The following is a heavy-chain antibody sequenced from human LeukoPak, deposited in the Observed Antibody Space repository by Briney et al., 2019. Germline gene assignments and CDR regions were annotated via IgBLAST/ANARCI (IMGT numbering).Heavy chain of an antibody. D-gene: IGHD3-3*01. CDR3: ARDYFLEWSTRTFDY. J-gene: IGHJ4*02. V-gene: IGHV4-34*01. CDR1: GGSFSGNY. Sequence: KPSETLSLTCAVYGGSFSGNYWSWIRQPPGKGLEWIGEINHSGSTNYNPSLKSRVTISVDTSKNQFSLKLSSVTAADTAVYYCARDYFLEWSTRTFDYWGQGTLVTVSS. CDR2: INHSGST.